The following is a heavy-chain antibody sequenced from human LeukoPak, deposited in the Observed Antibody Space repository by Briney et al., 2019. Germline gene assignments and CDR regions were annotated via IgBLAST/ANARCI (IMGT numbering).Heavy chain of an antibody. CDR2: IFYSGST. Sequence: KSSETLSLTCTVSSGSISTSNYYWGWVRQPPGKALEWIGNIFYSGSTYYSPSLKSRVTISLDTSRNQFSLKLSSVTAADTAVYYCARAVGSLDWNYCFDYWGQGTLVTVSS. J-gene: IGHJ4*02. V-gene: IGHV4-39*07. CDR3: ARAVGSLDWNYCFDY. CDR1: SGSISTSNYY. D-gene: IGHD3/OR15-3a*01.